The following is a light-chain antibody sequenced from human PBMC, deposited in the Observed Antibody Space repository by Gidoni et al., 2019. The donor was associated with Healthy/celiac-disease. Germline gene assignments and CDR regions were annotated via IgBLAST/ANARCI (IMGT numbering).Light chain of an antibody. J-gene: IGKJ1*01. CDR2: TAS. Sequence: AIQMTQSPSSLSASVGDRVTITCRASQGIRKDLAWYQQKPGKAPKLLIYTASSLQGGVPSRFSGSGSGTDFTLTITSLQPEDSATYYCLQDHNYPRTFXQXTKVDI. V-gene: IGKV1-6*01. CDR1: QGIRKD. CDR3: LQDHNYPRT.